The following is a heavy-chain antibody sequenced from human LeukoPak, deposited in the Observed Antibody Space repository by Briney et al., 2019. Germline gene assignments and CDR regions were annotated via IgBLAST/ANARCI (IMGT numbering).Heavy chain of an antibody. V-gene: IGHV3-23*01. CDR3: AKTYSSGWYPSHFDY. CDR1: GFTFSSYA. J-gene: IGHJ4*02. D-gene: IGHD6-19*01. CDR2: ISGSGGST. Sequence: GGSLRLSCAASGFTFSSYAMSWVRQAPGKGLEWVSAISGSGGSTYYADSVKGRFTISRDNSKNTLYLQMNSLRAEDTAVYYCAKTYSSGWYPSHFDYWGQGTLVTVSS.